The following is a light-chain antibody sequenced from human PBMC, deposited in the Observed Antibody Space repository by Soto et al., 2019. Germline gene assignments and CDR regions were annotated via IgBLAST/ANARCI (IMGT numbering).Light chain of an antibody. CDR1: SSDVGTYTY. J-gene: IGLJ1*01. V-gene: IGLV2-11*01. CDR3: CSYAGSYTHV. CDR2: DVI. Sequence: SALTQPRSVSWSPGQSVTISCTGTSSDVGTYTYVSWYQQHPGKAPKLIIYDVIKRPSGVPDRFSGSKSGNTASLTISGLQAEDEADYYCCSYAGSYTHVFGTGTKGTVL.